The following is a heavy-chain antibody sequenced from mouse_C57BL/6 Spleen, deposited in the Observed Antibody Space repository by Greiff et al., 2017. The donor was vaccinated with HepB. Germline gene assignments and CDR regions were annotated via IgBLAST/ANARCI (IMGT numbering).Heavy chain of an antibody. CDR1: GFNIKDYY. CDR3: ARYYYGSSYVCWFAY. V-gene: IGHV14-2*01. J-gene: IGHJ3*01. D-gene: IGHD1-1*01. CDR2: IDPEDGET. Sequence: EVQLQESGAELVKPGASVKLSCTASGFNIKDYYMHWVKQRTEQGLEWIGRIDPEDGETKYAPKFQGKATITADTSSNTAYLQLSSLTSEDTAVYYWARYYYGSSYVCWFAYWGQGTLVTVSA.